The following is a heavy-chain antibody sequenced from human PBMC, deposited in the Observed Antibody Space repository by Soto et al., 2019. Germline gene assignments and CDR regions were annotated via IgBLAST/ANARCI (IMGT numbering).Heavy chain of an antibody. J-gene: IGHJ6*03. D-gene: IGHD6-13*01. V-gene: IGHV2-5*02. CDR3: ALCSWYHSYYYMDV. CDR1: GFSLSTSGVG. Sequence: SGPTLVNPTQTLTLTCTFSGFSLSTSGVGVGWIRQPPGMALEWLALIYWDDDKRYSPSLKSRLTITKDTSKNQVVLTMTNMDPVDTATYYCALCSWYHSYYYMDVWGKGTTVTVSS. CDR2: IYWDDDK.